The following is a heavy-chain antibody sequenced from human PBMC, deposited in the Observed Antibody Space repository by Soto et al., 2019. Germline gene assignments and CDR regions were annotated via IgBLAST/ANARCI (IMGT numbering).Heavy chain of an antibody. Sequence: SETLSLTCGVSGGSIGSNYWWSWVRQPPGKGLEWIGQIYHSGSTNYNPSLKSRVTISVDKSKNQFSLNLRSVTAADTAIYYCARRVDSDSRGSNDVFDIWGRGTVVTVSS. CDR1: GGSIGSNYW. J-gene: IGHJ3*02. CDR3: ARRVDSDSRGSNDVFDI. CDR2: IYHSGST. V-gene: IGHV4-4*02. D-gene: IGHD3-22*01.